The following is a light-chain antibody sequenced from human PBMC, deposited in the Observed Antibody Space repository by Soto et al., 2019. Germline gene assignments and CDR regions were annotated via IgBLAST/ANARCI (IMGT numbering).Light chain of an antibody. J-gene: IGKJ1*01. V-gene: IGKV1-5*03. CDR1: QSISSW. CDR2: KAS. Sequence: DIQMTQSPSTLSASVGDRVTITCRASQSISSWLAWYQQKPGKAPSLLIYKASTLQGGVPARFSGSGSGTEFTLTISSLQPDDFATYYGQQYHDYSRTFGQGTKVEI. CDR3: QQYHDYSRT.